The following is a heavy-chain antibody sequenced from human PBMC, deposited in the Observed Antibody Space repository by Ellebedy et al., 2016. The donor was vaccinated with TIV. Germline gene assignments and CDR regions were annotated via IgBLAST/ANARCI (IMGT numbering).Heavy chain of an antibody. V-gene: IGHV1-8*03. D-gene: IGHD3-16*02. J-gene: IGHJ4*02. CDR3: ARAQRTYYDYVWGSYRYKYYFDY. CDR2: MNPNSGNT. Sequence: AASVKVSCKASGYTFTSYDINWVRQATGQGLERMGWMNPNSGNTGYAQKFQGRVTITRNTSISTAYMELSSLRSEDTAVYYCARAQRTYYDYVWGSYRYKYYFDYWGQGTLVTVSS. CDR1: GYTFTSYD.